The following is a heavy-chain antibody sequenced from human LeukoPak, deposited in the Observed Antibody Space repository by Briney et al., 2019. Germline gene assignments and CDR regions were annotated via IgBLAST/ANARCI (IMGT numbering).Heavy chain of an antibody. J-gene: IGHJ6*02. D-gene: IGHD3-10*01. V-gene: IGHV4-59*01. CDR3: ARDAEYYYGSGSYPRHYYYYGMDV. Sequence: SETLSLTCTVSGGSISSYYWSWIRQPPGKGLEWIGYIYYSGSTNYNPSLKSRVTISVDTSKNQFSLKLSSVTAADTAVYYCARDAEYYYGSGSYPRHYYYYGMDVWGQGTMVTVSS. CDR1: GGSISSYY. CDR2: IYYSGST.